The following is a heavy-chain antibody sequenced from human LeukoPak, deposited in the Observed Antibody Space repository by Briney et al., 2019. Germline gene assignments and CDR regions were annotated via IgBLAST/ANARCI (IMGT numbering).Heavy chain of an antibody. Sequence: ASVKVSCKASGYTFTGYYMHWVRQAPGQGLEWMGWINPNSGGTNYAQKFQGRVTMTRDTSISTAYMKLSRLRSDDTAVYYCARDSADYGDDQNWFDPWGQGTLVTVSS. V-gene: IGHV1-2*02. J-gene: IGHJ5*02. D-gene: IGHD4-17*01. CDR2: INPNSGGT. CDR3: ARDSADYGDDQNWFDP. CDR1: GYTFTGYY.